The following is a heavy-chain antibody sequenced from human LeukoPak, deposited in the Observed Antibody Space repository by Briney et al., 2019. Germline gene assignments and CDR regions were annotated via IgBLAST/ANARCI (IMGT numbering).Heavy chain of an antibody. CDR1: GFTFSSYW. CDR2: IKNDGSST. V-gene: IGHV3-74*01. CDR3: VRGSDYGMN. J-gene: IGHJ4*02. Sequence: GGSLRLSCAASGFTFSSYWMYWVRQTPGKGLVWVSRIKNDGSSTNYADSVEGRFTISRDNGKNTLYLQMNSLKTEDTAVYYCVRGSDYGMNWGQGTLVTVSS. D-gene: IGHD4-17*01.